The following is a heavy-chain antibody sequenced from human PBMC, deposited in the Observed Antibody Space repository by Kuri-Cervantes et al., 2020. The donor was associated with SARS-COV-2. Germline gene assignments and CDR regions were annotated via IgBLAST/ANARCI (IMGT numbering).Heavy chain of an antibody. D-gene: IGHD3-22*01. V-gene: IGHV3-11*06. J-gene: IGHJ4*02. CDR1: GFTFSDYY. CDR3: ARDVNYYDSSGYQPNPPDY. CDR2: ISSSSSYT. Sequence: GESLKISCAASGFTFSDYYMSWIRQAPGKGLEWVSYISSSSSYTNYADSVKGRFTISRDNAKNSLYLQMNSLRAEDTAVYYCARDVNYYDSSGYQPNPPDYWGQGTRVTVSS.